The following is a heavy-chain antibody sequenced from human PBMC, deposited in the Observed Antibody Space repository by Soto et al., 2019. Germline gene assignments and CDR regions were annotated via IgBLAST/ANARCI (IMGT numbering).Heavy chain of an antibody. Sequence: PGGSLRLSCAASGFTFSDYYMSWIRQAPGKGLEWVSYISSSGSTIYYADSVKGRFTISRDNAKNSLYLQMNSLRAEDTAVYYCARAPLTYSGSPARFDYWGQGTLVTVSS. D-gene: IGHD1-26*01. CDR3: ARAPLTYSGSPARFDY. V-gene: IGHV3-11*01. CDR2: ISSSGSTI. J-gene: IGHJ4*02. CDR1: GFTFSDYY.